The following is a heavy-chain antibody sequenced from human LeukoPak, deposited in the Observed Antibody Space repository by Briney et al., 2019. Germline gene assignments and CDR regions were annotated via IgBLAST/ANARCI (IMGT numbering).Heavy chain of an antibody. Sequence: ASVKVSCKASGYTYTNYGISWVRQAPGQGLEWMGWISGYNGHTNYAQKLQGRVTITADESTSTAYMELSSLRSEDTAVYYCARHYYYDSSGYYDHYYFDYWGQGTLVTVSS. CDR1: GYTYTNYG. D-gene: IGHD3-22*01. CDR3: ARHYYYDSSGYYDHYYFDY. J-gene: IGHJ4*02. CDR2: ISGYNGHT. V-gene: IGHV1-18*01.